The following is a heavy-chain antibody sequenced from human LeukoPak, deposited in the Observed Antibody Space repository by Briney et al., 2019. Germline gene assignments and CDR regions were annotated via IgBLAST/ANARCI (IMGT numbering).Heavy chain of an antibody. J-gene: IGHJ3*02. D-gene: IGHD6-25*01. CDR3: ARGYSSVGRAFDI. V-gene: IGHV4-31*03. Sequence: SETLSLTCTVSGGSISSSGYHWTWIRQHPGKGLEWIGYVYYSGSTYYNPSLKSRVTISIDTSKNQFSLKLSSVAAADTAVYYCARGYSSVGRAFDIWGQGTMVTVSS. CDR1: GGSISSSGYH. CDR2: VYYSGST.